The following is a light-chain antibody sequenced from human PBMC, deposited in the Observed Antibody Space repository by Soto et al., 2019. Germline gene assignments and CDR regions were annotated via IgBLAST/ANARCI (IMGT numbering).Light chain of an antibody. CDR2: GAS. CDR3: QQYNNWPLT. CDR1: QSVSSN. J-gene: IGKJ4*01. Sequence: EIVMTQSPATLSVSPGERATLSCRASQSVSSNLAWYQQKPGQAPRLLIYGASTRATGIPARFSGSGSGTEFTLTISSLQSEDFAVYYSQQYNNWPLTFGGGTRWIS. V-gene: IGKV3-15*01.